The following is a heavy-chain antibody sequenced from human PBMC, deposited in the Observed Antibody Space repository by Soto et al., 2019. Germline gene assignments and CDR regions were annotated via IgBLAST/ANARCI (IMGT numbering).Heavy chain of an antibody. CDR2: IDPSDSYT. D-gene: IGHD1-1*01. J-gene: IGHJ6*02. Sequence: GESLKISCKRSGYSFTSYWITWVRQMPGKGLEWMGTIDPSDSYTNYSPSFQGHVTVAADKSISTAYLQWISLKASDTAMYYRARGQLGYYYYGVDVWGQGTTVTVSS. CDR1: GYSFTSYW. V-gene: IGHV5-10-1*01. CDR3: ARGQLGYYYYGVDV.